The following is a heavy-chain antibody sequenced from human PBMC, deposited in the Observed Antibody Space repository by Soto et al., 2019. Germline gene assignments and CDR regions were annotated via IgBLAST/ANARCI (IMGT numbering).Heavy chain of an antibody. V-gene: IGHV3-23*01. CDR3: ATTTVTTPFDY. Sequence: GGSLRLSCAASGFTFSSYAMSWVRQAPGKGLEWVSAISGSGGSTYYADSVKGRFTISRDNSKNTLNLQMNSLRAEDTAVSYCATTTVTTPFDYWGQGTLVTVSS. CDR1: GFTFSSYA. CDR2: ISGSGGST. D-gene: IGHD4-17*01. J-gene: IGHJ4*02.